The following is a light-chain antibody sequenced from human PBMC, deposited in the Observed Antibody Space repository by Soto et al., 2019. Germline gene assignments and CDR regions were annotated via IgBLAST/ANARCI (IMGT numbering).Light chain of an antibody. CDR2: GAS. Sequence: EIVLTQSPGTLSLSPGERATLSCRASQSVSSSYLAWYQQKPGQDPRLLIYGASSRATGIPDRFRGSGSGTAFTLAISRLEPEDFAVYYCQQYGSSPLTFGQGT. CDR3: QQYGSSPLT. J-gene: IGKJ1*01. V-gene: IGKV3-20*01. CDR1: QSVSSSY.